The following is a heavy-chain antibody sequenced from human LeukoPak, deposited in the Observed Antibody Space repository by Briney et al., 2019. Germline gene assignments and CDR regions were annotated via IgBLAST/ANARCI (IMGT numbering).Heavy chain of an antibody. J-gene: IGHJ4*02. V-gene: IGHV3-23*01. CDR2: ISGSGGST. CDR1: GFTFSSYA. CDR3: AKAQNYDFWSGYDY. Sequence: PGGSLRLSCAASGFTFSSYAMSWVRQAPGKGLEWVSAISGSGGSTYYADSVKGRFTISRDNSKNTLYLQMNSLRAEDTAVYYCAKAQNYDFWSGYDYWAREPWSPSPQ. D-gene: IGHD3-3*01.